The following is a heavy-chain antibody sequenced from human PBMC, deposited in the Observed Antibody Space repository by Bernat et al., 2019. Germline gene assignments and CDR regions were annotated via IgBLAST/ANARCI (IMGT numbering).Heavy chain of an antibody. CDR2: IYWDGDK. D-gene: IGHD5-12*01. Sequence: QITLKESGPTLVKPTQTLTLTCTFSGFSLSTTRVGVVWIRQPPGKALEWLALIYWDGDKRYSPSLKSRLTNTKDTSKNQVVLTMTNMDPVDTATYSGEHILSLAGYSTNSFDCWGQGTLVTVSS. V-gene: IGHV2-5*02. J-gene: IGHJ4*02. CDR1: GFSLSTTRVG. CDR3: EHILSLAGYSTNSFDC.